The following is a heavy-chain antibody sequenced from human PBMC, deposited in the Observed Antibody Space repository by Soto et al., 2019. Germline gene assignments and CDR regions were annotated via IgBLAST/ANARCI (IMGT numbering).Heavy chain of an antibody. V-gene: IGHV4-31*03. CDR2: IYYSGST. Sequence: QVQLQESGPGLVKPSQTLSLTCTVSGGSISSGGYYWSWIRQHPGKGLEWIGYIYYSGSTYYNPSLKSRVTISVDTSKNQFSLKLSSVTAADTAVYYCARGRELELLYYYYGMDVWGQGTTVTVSS. J-gene: IGHJ6*02. CDR1: GGSISSGGYY. D-gene: IGHD1-7*01. CDR3: ARGRELELLYYYYGMDV.